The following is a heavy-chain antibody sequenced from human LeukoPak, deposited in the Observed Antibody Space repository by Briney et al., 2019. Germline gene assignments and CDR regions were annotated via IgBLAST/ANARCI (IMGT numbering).Heavy chain of an antibody. V-gene: IGHV3-30*04. CDR2: IANDGSNK. J-gene: IGHJ4*02. Sequence: PGRSLRLSCAASGFTFRNNAMHWVRQAPGKGLEWLTVIANDGSNKYYAESVKGRFTISRDNSKNTLSLQMTSLRVEDTAVYFCAREWLSPQGGLDSWGQGTLVIVSS. CDR1: GFTFRNNA. CDR3: AREWLSPQGGLDS. D-gene: IGHD3-22*01.